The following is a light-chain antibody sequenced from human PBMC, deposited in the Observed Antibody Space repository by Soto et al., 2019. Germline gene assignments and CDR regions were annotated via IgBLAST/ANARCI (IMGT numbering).Light chain of an antibody. CDR2: EVT. CDR3: SSYTSSSTRV. CDR1: SSDVGGYNS. J-gene: IGLJ1*01. V-gene: IGLV2-14*01. Sequence: QPVLTQPASVSGSPGQSITISCTGTSSDVGGYNSVSWYQQHPGKAPKLVIYEVTNRPSGISNRFSGSKSGNTASLTISGLQAEDEADYYCSSYTSSSTRVFGTGTKVTVL.